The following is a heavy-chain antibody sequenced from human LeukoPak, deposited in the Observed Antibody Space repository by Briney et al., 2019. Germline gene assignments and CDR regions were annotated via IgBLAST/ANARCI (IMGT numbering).Heavy chain of an antibody. CDR1: GGTFSSYA. D-gene: IGHD2-15*01. CDR2: IIPIFGTA. Sequence: PVKVSCKASGGTFSSYAISWVRQAPGQGLEWMGGIIPIFGTANYAQKFQGRVTITADESTSTAYMELSSLRSEDTAVYYCARGAPSYCSGGSCSPYYYGMDVWGQGTTVTVSS. J-gene: IGHJ6*02. CDR3: ARGAPSYCSGGSCSPYYYGMDV. V-gene: IGHV1-69*13.